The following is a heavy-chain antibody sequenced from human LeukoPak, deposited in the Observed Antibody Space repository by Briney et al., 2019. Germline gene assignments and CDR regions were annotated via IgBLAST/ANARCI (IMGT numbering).Heavy chain of an antibody. D-gene: IGHD5-18*01. CDR3: AREEDTAMVQPFDY. CDR1: GGSISSYY. CDR2: IYYSGST. Sequence: SETLSLTCTVSGGSISSYYWSWIRQPPGKGLEWIGSIYYSGSTYYNPSLKSRVTISVDTSKNQFSLKLSSVTAADTAVYYCAREEDTAMVQPFDYWGQGTLVTVSS. J-gene: IGHJ4*02. V-gene: IGHV4-39*07.